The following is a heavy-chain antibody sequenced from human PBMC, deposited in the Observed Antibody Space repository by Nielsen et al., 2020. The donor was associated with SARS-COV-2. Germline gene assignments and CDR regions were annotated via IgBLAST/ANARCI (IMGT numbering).Heavy chain of an antibody. V-gene: IGHV1-3*01. Sequence: GESLKISCAASGFTFSSYAIHWARQAPGQRLEWMGWINADNGNTRYSQEFQGRVTLNRDTSASTAYMEPSSLRSEDTAVYYCARDRQKRFDFWGQGTLVTVSS. CDR2: INADNGNT. CDR3: ARDRQKRFDF. CDR1: GFTFSSYA. J-gene: IGHJ4*02.